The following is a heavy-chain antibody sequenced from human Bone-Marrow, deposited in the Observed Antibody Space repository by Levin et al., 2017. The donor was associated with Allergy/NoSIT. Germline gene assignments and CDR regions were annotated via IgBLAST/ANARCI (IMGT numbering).Heavy chain of an antibody. CDR1: GFTFWRTF. CDR3: SRGKCTIGEGVEVRGIRRFDY. V-gene: IGHV3-30-3*01. CDR2: ISHDGGNE. J-gene: IGHJ4*02. Sequence: PGGSLRLSCEASGFTFWRTFMHWVRQAPGKGLEWVATISHDGGNEYYTDSVKGRFTISRDNSKNTLYLHMDSLRIEDPAISYCSRGKCTIGEGVEVRGIRRFDYWGQGSPVIVSS. D-gene: IGHD3-10*01.